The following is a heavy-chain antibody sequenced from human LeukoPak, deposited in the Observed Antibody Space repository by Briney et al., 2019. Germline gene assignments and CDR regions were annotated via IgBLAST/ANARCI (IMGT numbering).Heavy chain of an antibody. CDR3: ARAGGYDSSGYYHPIDY. Sequence: PSETLSLTCAVSGGSISSGGYSWSWIRQPPGKGLEWIGYIYHSGSTYYNPSLKSRVTISVDRSKNQFSLKLSSVTAADTAVYYCARAGGYDSSGYYHPIDYWGQGTLVTVSS. D-gene: IGHD3-22*01. V-gene: IGHV4-30-2*01. CDR1: GGSISSGGYS. CDR2: IYHSGST. J-gene: IGHJ4*02.